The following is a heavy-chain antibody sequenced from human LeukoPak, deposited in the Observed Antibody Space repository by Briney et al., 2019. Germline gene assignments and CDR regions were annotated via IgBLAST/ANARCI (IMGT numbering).Heavy chain of an antibody. J-gene: IGHJ4*02. D-gene: IGHD2-15*01. V-gene: IGHV3-23*01. Sequence: GGSLRLSCAASRFTFSSYAMGWVRQAPGKGLEWVSAISGSGGVTYYADSVKGRFTISRDNSNNTLYLQMNSLRAEDTAVYYCAKDRSAGYWGQGTLVTVSS. CDR2: ISGSGGVT. CDR1: RFTFSSYA. CDR3: AKDRSAGY.